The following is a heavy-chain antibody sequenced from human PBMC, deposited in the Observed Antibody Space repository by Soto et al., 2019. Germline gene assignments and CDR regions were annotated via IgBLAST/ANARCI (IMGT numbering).Heavy chain of an antibody. CDR1: GYSFTDHY. J-gene: IGHJ4*02. D-gene: IGHD3-22*01. V-gene: IGHV1-2*02. CDR3: ARDAAPGGGVVVTSSETPLDY. CDR2: VNPNTGGT. Sequence: ASVKVSCKASGYSFTDHYIHWVRQAPGQGLEWMGWVNPNTGGTNYAQRFHGRVTMTRDTSTSTVYVELSSLRSEDTAVYYCARDAAPGGGVVVTSSETPLDYWGQGTLVTVSS.